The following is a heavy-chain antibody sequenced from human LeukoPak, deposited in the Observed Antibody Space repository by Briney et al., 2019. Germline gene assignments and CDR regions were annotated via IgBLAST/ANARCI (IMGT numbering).Heavy chain of an antibody. CDR2: IYYSGST. J-gene: IGHJ3*02. Sequence: PSETLSLTCTVSGGSISSYYWSWIRQPPGKGLEWIGYIYYSGSTNYNPSLKSRVTISVDTSKNQFSLKLSSVTAADTAVYYCARESVIDAFDIWGQGTMVTVSS. V-gene: IGHV4-59*01. D-gene: IGHD2/OR15-2a*01. CDR3: ARESVIDAFDI. CDR1: GGSISSYY.